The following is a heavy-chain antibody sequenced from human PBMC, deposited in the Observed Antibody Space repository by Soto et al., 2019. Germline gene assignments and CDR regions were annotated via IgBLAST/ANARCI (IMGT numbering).Heavy chain of an antibody. CDR2: ISYDGSNK. CDR3: ARDRLDYYDSSGYFFDY. J-gene: IGHJ4*02. V-gene: IGHV3-30-3*01. CDR1: GFTFSSYA. Sequence: QVQLVESGGGVVQPGRSLRLSCAASGFTFSSYAMHWVRQAPGKGLEWVAVISYDGSNKYYADSVKGRFTISRDNSKNTLYLQMNSLRAEDTAVYYCARDRLDYYDSSGYFFDYWGQGTLVTVSS. D-gene: IGHD3-22*01.